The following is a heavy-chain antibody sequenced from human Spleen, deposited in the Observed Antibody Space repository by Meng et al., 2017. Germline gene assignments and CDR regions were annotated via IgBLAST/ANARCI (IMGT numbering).Heavy chain of an antibody. V-gene: IGHV1-2*06. CDR1: GDTLAAYW. CDR2: INPKSGDT. CDR3: VRDEDISAAGKLFGDY. Sequence: VQLVQSWPEVKKPGAPVKLACKPSGDTLAAYWIHWLRQAPGQGLEWMGRINPKSGDTHYAQKFQARVTMTGDTSISTAYMELSRLRSDDTAIYYCVRDEDISAAGKLFGDYWGQGTLVTVSS. D-gene: IGHD6-13*01. J-gene: IGHJ4*02.